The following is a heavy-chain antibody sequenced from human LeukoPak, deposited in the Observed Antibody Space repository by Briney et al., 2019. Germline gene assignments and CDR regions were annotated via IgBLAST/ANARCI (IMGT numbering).Heavy chain of an antibody. Sequence: PGGSLRLSCTASGFTFSSYWMHWVRQAPGKGLVWVSRINSDGGSTSYADSVKGRFTISRDNAKNTLYLQMNSLRAEDTPVYYCARRIQGMAPYYFDYWGQGTLVTVSS. CDR3: ARRIQGMAPYYFDY. J-gene: IGHJ4*02. CDR1: GFTFSSYW. D-gene: IGHD5-24*01. V-gene: IGHV3-74*01. CDR2: INSDGGST.